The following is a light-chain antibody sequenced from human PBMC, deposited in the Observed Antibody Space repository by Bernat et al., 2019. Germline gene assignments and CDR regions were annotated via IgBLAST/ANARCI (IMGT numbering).Light chain of an antibody. J-gene: IGKJ2*01. CDR3: QKYNSVPHT. V-gene: IGKV1-27*01. CDR1: QGIGNN. CDR2: AAS. Sequence: DIQMTQSPSSLSASVGERVTMTCRASQGIGNNLAWYQQKPGKVPKLLIYAASSLQSGGPSRFSGSGSETDFTLTISSLQPEDVATYYCQKYNSVPHTFGQGTKLEIK.